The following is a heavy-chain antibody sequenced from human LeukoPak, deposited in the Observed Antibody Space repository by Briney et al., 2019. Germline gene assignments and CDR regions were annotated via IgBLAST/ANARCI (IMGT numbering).Heavy chain of an antibody. J-gene: IGHJ5*02. V-gene: IGHV4-61*02. CDR1: GGSISSDLYY. CDR2: IYSNGWT. Sequence: PSETLSLTCTVSGGSISSDLYYWTWIRQPAGKGLEWIGRIYSNGWTDYNPSLKSRVTMSLDTSKNQFSLRLGLVTAADTAFYYCARGSGSNSFDPWGQGTLVTVSS. D-gene: IGHD6-19*01. CDR3: ARGSGSNSFDP.